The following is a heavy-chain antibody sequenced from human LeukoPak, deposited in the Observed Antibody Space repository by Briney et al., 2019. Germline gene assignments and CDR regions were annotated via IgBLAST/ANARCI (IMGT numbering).Heavy chain of an antibody. CDR2: IQTSGST. CDR1: GCSINSYY. Sequence: PSGTLSLTCTVSGCSINSYYWNWIRQPAGKGLEWIGHIQTSGSTKYNPSLKSRVTMSIDTSKNQFSLNLYSVTAADTAVYYCATNYTAVSAFDSWGQGTLVTVSS. V-gene: IGHV4-4*07. D-gene: IGHD6-19*01. CDR3: ATNYTAVSAFDS. J-gene: IGHJ4*02.